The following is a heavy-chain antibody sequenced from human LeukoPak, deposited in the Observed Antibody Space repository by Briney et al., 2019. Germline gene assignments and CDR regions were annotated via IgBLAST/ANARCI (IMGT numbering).Heavy chain of an antibody. CDR3: ARGGSMVRGVL. CDR2: IWYDGSNK. CDR1: GFTFSSYG. Sequence: GGSLRLSCAASGFTFSSYGMHWVRQAPGKGLEWVAVIWYDGSNKYCAGSVKGRFTISRDNSKNTLYLQMNSLRAEDTAVYYCARGGSMVRGVLWGQGTLVTVSS. J-gene: IGHJ4*02. V-gene: IGHV3-33*01. D-gene: IGHD3-10*01.